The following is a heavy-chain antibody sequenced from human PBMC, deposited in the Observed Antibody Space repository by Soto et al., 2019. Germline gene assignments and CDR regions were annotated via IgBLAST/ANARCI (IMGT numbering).Heavy chain of an antibody. D-gene: IGHD2-21*02. CDR2: ISSSSSDI. V-gene: IGHV3-21*01. CDR3: ARDREFMVTRIDY. Sequence: GGSLRLSCAASGFTFGHYSMNWVRQAPGKGLEWVSSISSSSSDIYYADSVKGRFTISRDNAKNSLYLQMNSLRAEDTAVYYCARDREFMVTRIDYWGQGTLVIVSS. CDR1: GFTFGHYS. J-gene: IGHJ4*02.